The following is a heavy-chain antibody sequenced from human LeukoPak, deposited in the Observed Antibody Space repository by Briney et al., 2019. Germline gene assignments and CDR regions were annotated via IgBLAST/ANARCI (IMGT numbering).Heavy chain of an antibody. D-gene: IGHD3-3*01. CDR2: IKQDGSEK. J-gene: IGHJ6*02. CDR3: ARDPHVEYYYYYGMDV. V-gene: IGHV3-7*01. CDR1: GFTFSTYW. Sequence: GGSLRLSCAASGFTFSTYWMSWVRQAPGKGLEWVANIKQDGSEKYYVDSVKGRFTISRDNAKKSLYLQMSSLRAEDTAVYYCARDPHVEYYYYYGMDVWGQGTTVTVSS.